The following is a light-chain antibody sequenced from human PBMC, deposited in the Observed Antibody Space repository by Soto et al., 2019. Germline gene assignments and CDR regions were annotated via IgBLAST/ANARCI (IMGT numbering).Light chain of an antibody. CDR2: EVN. CDR3: SSYTSSSTLYV. J-gene: IGLJ1*01. V-gene: IGLV2-14*01. Sequence: QSVLTQPVSVSGSPRQSITITCTGASSDVGGYTYVSWYQQHPGKAPKLIIYEVNNRPSGVSHRFSGSKSGNTASLTISGLQAEDEADYYCSSYTSSSTLYVFGTGTKVTVL. CDR1: SSDVGGYTY.